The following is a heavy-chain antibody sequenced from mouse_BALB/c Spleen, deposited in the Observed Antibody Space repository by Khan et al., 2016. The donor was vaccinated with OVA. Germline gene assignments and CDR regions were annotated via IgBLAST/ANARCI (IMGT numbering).Heavy chain of an antibody. J-gene: IGHJ3*01. CDR3: IRSGYGSFAY. D-gene: IGHD2-10*02. CDR1: GYTFTSYY. Sequence: QVQLQQPGAELVKPGASVKLSCKASGYTFTSYYMYWVKQRPGQGLEWIGEINPSNGGTNFNEKFKSKATLTVDKSSSTAYMQLSSLTSEDSAVYNCIRSGYGSFAYWGQGTLVTVSA. CDR2: INPSNGGT. V-gene: IGHV1S81*02.